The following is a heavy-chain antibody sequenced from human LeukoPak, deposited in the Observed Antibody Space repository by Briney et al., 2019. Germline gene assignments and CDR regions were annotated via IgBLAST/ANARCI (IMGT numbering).Heavy chain of an antibody. D-gene: IGHD1-26*01. V-gene: IGHV1-2*02. Sequence: ASVKVSCKASGYTFTGYYMHWVRQAPGQGHEWMGWINPNSGGTNYAQKFQGRVTMTRDTSISTAYMELSRLRSDDTAVYYCARDNKWELPEGYFQHWGQGTLVTVSS. J-gene: IGHJ1*01. CDR2: INPNSGGT. CDR3: ARDNKWELPEGYFQH. CDR1: GYTFTGYY.